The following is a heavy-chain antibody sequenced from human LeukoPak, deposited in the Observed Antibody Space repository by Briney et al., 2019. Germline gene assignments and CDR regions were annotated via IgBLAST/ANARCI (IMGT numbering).Heavy chain of an antibody. CDR1: GFAFIDHY. CDR2: IRNKANSYTT. J-gene: IGHJ4*02. Sequence: GGSLRLSCAASGFAFIDHYMDWVRQAPGKGLEWIGRIRNKANSYTTEYAASVKGRFTVSRDDSKNSLFLQMNSLESEDTAVYYCARRNSVTQGLDNWGQGTLVTVSS. D-gene: IGHD5/OR15-5a*01. CDR3: ARRNSVTQGLDN. V-gene: IGHV3-72*01.